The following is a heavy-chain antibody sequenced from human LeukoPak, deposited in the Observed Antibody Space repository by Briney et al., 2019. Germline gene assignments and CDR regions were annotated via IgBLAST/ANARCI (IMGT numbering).Heavy chain of an antibody. D-gene: IGHD5-12*01. CDR1: GFTFSSHW. J-gene: IGHJ4*02. CDR3: ARAGDGYDWSSFDY. Sequence: PGGSLRLSWAASGFTFSSHWMHWVRQAPGKGLERVSRINSDGSSTSYADSVKGRFTISRDNAKNTLYLQMNSLRAEDTAVYYCARAGDGYDWSSFDYWGQGTLVTVSS. V-gene: IGHV3-74*01. CDR2: INSDGSST.